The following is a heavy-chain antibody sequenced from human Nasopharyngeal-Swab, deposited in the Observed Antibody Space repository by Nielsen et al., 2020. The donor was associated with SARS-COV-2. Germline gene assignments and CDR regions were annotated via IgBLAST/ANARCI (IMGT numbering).Heavy chain of an antibody. V-gene: IGHV3-7*03. Sequence: GESMKISCAASGFTFSSQWMSWVRQAPGKGLEWVANIKEDGSEKYYVDSVKGRFTISRDNAKNSLYLQMNSLRAEDTGIYYCASLTTLWAFDIWGQGTVVTVSS. CDR2: IKEDGSEK. J-gene: IGHJ3*02. CDR1: GFTFSSQW. CDR3: ASLTTLWAFDI. D-gene: IGHD4-17*01.